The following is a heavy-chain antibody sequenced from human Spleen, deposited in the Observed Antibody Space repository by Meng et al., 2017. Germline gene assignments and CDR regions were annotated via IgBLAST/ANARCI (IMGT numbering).Heavy chain of an antibody. Sequence: QVQLVQSGSELKQPGASVKVSCKASGYTFTTYGMSWVRQAPGQGLEWMGWINTNTGNPTYAQGFTGRFVFSLDTSVSAAYLQINNLKTEDTAVYYCVRGYNHGSGSYYLLDYWGQGTLVTVSS. J-gene: IGHJ4*02. D-gene: IGHD3-10*01. CDR1: GYTFTTYG. V-gene: IGHV7-4-1*02. CDR3: VRGYNHGSGSYYLLDY. CDR2: INTNTGNP.